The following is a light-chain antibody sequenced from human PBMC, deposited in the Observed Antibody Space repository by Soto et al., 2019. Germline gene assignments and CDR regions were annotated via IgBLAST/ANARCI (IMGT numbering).Light chain of an antibody. J-gene: IGKJ2*01. CDR1: QSVSTY. CDR3: QQTYMVPYT. V-gene: IGKV1-39*01. CDR2: GVS. Sequence: DIQMTQFPSSLSASAGERVTITCRASQSVSTYLSWYVQEPGSAPKLLIYGVSKLESGIAPSFTGSGLATEFTLTINSLQPEDFAVYFCQQTYMVPYTFGQGTKVEI.